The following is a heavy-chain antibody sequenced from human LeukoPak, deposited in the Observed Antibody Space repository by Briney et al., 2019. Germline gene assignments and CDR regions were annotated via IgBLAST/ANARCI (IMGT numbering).Heavy chain of an antibody. CDR3: ARGSSGYKPYGMDV. V-gene: IGHV3-7*04. Sequence: GESLKISCAASGFTFSNYWMTWVRQAPGKGLEWVANIKQDGSEKYYVDSVKGRFTISRDNAKNSLNLQMNSLRAEDTAVYYCARGSSGYKPYGMDVWGQGTTVTVSS. CDR1: GFTFSNYW. J-gene: IGHJ6*02. CDR2: IKQDGSEK. D-gene: IGHD3-22*01.